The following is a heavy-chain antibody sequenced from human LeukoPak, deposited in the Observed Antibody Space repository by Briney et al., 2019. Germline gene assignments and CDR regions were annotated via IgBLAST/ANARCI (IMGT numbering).Heavy chain of an antibody. J-gene: IGHJ6*03. V-gene: IGHV3-23*01. Sequence: GGSLRLSCAASRFTFSSYAMSWVRQAAAKGLEWVSAITGSGGSTYYADSLKGRFLISRDNSKNTLYLQMNSLRAEDTAVYYCAKGPGPGYFYYYMDVWGKGTTVTVSS. CDR3: AKGPGPGYFYYYMDV. CDR1: RFTFSSYA. CDR2: ITGSGGST.